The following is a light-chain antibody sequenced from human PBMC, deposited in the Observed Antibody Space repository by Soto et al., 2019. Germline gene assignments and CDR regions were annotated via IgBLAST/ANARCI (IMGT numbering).Light chain of an antibody. Sequence: QSVLTQPASVSGSPGQSITISCTGTNSDVGGYTYVSWYQQHPGKAPKLMIYDVSNRPSGVSNRFSDSKSGNTASLTSSGLQADDEADYYCSSYTSSSTPDVSGTGTKLTAL. CDR3: SSYTSSSTPDV. V-gene: IGLV2-14*03. CDR2: DVS. CDR1: NSDVGGYTY. J-gene: IGLJ1*01.